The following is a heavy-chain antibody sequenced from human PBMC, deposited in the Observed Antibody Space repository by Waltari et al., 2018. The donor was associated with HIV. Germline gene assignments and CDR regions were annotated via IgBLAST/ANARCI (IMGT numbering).Heavy chain of an antibody. D-gene: IGHD3-9*01. CDR2: MSSSGGST. V-gene: IGHV3-23*01. J-gene: IGHJ2*01. CDR3: AKSLTGDGYNPLYWYFDL. CDR1: VYASNTIP. Sequence: EVQLLESGGGLVQPGGSLHLSCAASVYASNTIPFPRLRQAPGKGLAWVSSMSSSGGSTYYADSVKGHFTISRDNSRNTVFLQMNILTADDTAVYFCAKSLTGDGYNPLYWYFDLWGRGTLVTVSS.